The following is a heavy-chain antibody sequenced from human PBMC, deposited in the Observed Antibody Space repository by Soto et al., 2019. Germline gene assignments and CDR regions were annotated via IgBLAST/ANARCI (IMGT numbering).Heavy chain of an antibody. V-gene: IGHV4-59*01. Sequence: KTSETLSLTXTVSGGSISSYYWSWIRQPPGKGLEWIGYIYYSGSTNYNPSLKSRVTISVDTSKNQFSLKLSSVTAADTAVYYCARVGAVAYYFDYWGQGTLVTVSS. CDR2: IYYSGST. J-gene: IGHJ4*02. D-gene: IGHD6-19*01. CDR3: ARVGAVAYYFDY. CDR1: GGSISSYY.